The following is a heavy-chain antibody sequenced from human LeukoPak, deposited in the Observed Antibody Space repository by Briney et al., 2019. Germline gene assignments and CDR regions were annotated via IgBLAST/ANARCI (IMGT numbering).Heavy chain of an antibody. Sequence: GGSLRLSGAASGFTFDDYAMHWVRQAPGKGLEWVSGISWNSGSIGYADSVKGRFTISRDNAKNSLYLQMNSLRAEDMALYYCAKDNSGSYFGAFDIWGQGTMVTVSS. CDR2: ISWNSGSI. D-gene: IGHD1-26*01. J-gene: IGHJ3*02. CDR3: AKDNSGSYFGAFDI. V-gene: IGHV3-9*03. CDR1: GFTFDDYA.